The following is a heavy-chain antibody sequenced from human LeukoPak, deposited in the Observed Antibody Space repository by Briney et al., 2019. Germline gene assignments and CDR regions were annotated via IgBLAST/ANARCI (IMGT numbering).Heavy chain of an antibody. CDR3: ARIGPNYYDSSYYFDY. CDR2: IDWDDDK. Sequence: SGPTLANPTQTLTLTCTFSGFSLSTSGMRVSWIRQPPGKALEWLALIDWDDDKFYSTSLKTRLTISKDTSKNQVVLTMTNMDPVDTATYYCARIGPNYYDSSYYFDYWGQGTLVTVSA. J-gene: IGHJ4*02. CDR1: GFSLSTSGMR. V-gene: IGHV2-70*04. D-gene: IGHD3-22*01.